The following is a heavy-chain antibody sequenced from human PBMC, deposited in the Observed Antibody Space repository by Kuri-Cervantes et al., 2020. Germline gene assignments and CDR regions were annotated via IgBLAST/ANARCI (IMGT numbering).Heavy chain of an antibody. J-gene: IGHJ4*02. Sequence: SETLSLTCTVSGASISSSSYYWGWIRQPPGKGLEWIGTMFYSGSPYLNPSLKSRVSISVDTSKNQFSLKLTSVTAADTAVYYCARAAGTGYYDYWGQGTLVTVSS. CDR1: GASISSSSYY. CDR3: ARAAGTGYYDY. CDR2: MFYSGSP. D-gene: IGHD3-9*01. V-gene: IGHV4-39*07.